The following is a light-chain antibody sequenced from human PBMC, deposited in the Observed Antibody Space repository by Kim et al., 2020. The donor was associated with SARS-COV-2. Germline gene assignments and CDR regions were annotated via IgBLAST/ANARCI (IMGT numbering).Light chain of an antibody. CDR2: AAS. Sequence: DIQMTQSPSSVSASVGDRVTVTCRATQGISRWLAWYQQKPGEAPSLLIYAASTLQTGVPSRFSGSASGTDFTLTISDLQPADSATYYCQQAHDFPLTFGGGTKVDIK. CDR3: QQAHDFPLT. J-gene: IGKJ4*01. V-gene: IGKV1D-12*01. CDR1: QGISRW.